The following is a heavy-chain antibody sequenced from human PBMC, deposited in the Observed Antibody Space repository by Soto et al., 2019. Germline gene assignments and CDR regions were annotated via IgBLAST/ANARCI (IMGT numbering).Heavy chain of an antibody. CDR1: GGSISSYY. Sequence: LETLSLTCTVSGGSISSYYWSWIRQPPGKGLEWIGYIYYSGSTNYNPSLKSRVTISVDTSKNQFSLKLSSVTAADTAVYYCARSLPSYSGYYFDYWGQGTLVTVSS. D-gene: IGHD2-15*01. CDR3: ARSLPSYSGYYFDY. V-gene: IGHV4-59*08. CDR2: IYYSGST. J-gene: IGHJ4*02.